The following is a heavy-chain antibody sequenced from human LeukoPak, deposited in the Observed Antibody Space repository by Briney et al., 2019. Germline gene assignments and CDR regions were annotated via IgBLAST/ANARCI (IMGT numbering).Heavy chain of an antibody. V-gene: IGHV4-59*01. J-gene: IGHJ5*02. CDR3: ARDQTYYYDSRGYRHNWFDP. CDR2: IYYSGST. CDR1: GGSISSYY. D-gene: IGHD3-22*01. Sequence: SETLSLTCTVSGGSISSYYWSWIRQPPGKGLEWTGYIYYSGSTNYNPSLKSRVTISVDTSKNQFSLKLSSVTAADTAVYYCARDQTYYYDSRGYRHNWFDPSGRGTLVTVSS.